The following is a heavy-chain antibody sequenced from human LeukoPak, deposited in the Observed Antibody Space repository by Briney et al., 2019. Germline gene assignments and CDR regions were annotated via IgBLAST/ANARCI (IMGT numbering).Heavy chain of an antibody. J-gene: IGHJ5*02. V-gene: IGHV3-74*01. Sequence: GGSLRLSCAASGFTFSSYWMHWVRQAPGKGLVWVSRIKSDGGSTRYADSVKGRFTISRDNAKNTLYLQMNSLRAEDTAVYYCARGRAYYDFWSGYYNWFDPWGQGTLVTVSS. D-gene: IGHD3-3*01. CDR3: ARGRAYYDFWSGYYNWFDP. CDR1: GFTFSSYW. CDR2: IKSDGGST.